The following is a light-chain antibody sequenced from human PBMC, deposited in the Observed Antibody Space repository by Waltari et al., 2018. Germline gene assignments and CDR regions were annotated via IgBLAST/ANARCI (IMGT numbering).Light chain of an antibody. J-gene: IGKJ4*01. V-gene: IGKV3-11*01. CDR3: QQRINWPLT. Sequence: EIVLTQSPATLSLSPGERATLSCRASQRFSSSLAWYPQKTGQAPRLLVYDAFNRATVIPARFSGSGSGTDFTLTISSLEPEDFAVYYCQQRINWPLTFGGGTKVEIK. CDR2: DAF. CDR1: QRFSSS.